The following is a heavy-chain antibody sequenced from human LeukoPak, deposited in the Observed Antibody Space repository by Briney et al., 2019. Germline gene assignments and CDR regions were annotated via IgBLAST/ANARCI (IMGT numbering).Heavy chain of an antibody. CDR3: ARVGRNGGVIVPPDY. J-gene: IGHJ4*02. Sequence: SVKVSCKASGGTFSSYAISWVRQAPGQGLEWMGGIIPIFGTANYAQKFQGRVTITTDESTSTAYMELSSLRSEDTAVYYCARVGRNGGVIVPPDYWGQGTLVTVSS. V-gene: IGHV1-69*05. D-gene: IGHD3-16*02. CDR1: GGTFSSYA. CDR2: IIPIFGTA.